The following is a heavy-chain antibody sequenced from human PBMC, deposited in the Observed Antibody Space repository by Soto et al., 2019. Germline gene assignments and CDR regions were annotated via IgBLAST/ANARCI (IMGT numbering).Heavy chain of an antibody. CDR1: GFTFSNYA. CDR2: ISGSGGST. J-gene: IGHJ4*02. Sequence: EVQLLESGGSVVQPGGSLRLSCAASGFTFSNYAVTWVRQAPGKGLEWVSTISGSGGSTYYADSVKGRFTISRDNSKNTLYLQMNSLRAEDTAVYYCAKDQGSSWYEIDYWGQGTLVTVSS. CDR3: AKDQGSSWYEIDY. V-gene: IGHV3-23*01. D-gene: IGHD6-13*01.